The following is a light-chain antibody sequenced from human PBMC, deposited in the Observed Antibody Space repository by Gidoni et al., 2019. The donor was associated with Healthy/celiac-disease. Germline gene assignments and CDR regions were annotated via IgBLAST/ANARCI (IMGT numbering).Light chain of an antibody. CDR2: QDS. J-gene: IGLJ3*02. V-gene: IGLV3-1*01. Sequence: SYELTQPPSVSVPPGQTASITCSGDKLGDKYACWYQQKPGQSPVLVIYQDSKRPLGIPERFSGSNSGNTATLTISGTQAMDEADYYCQAWDSSTAVFGGGTKLTVL. CDR3: QAWDSSTAV. CDR1: KLGDKY.